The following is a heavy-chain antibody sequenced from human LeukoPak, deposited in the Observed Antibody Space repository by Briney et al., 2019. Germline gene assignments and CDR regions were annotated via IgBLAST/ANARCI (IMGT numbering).Heavy chain of an antibody. CDR2: IKEDGSEK. CDR1: GFTFIGYW. J-gene: IGHJ4*02. V-gene: IGHV3-7*02. CDR3: ASSTGGQNY. Sequence: GGSLRLSCAASGFTFIGYWMSWVRQAPGRGLEYVANIKEDGSEKYYVDSVRGRFTISRDNARNTLYLQMNSLRVEDTALYYCASSTGGQNYWGQGALVTVS. D-gene: IGHD7-27*01.